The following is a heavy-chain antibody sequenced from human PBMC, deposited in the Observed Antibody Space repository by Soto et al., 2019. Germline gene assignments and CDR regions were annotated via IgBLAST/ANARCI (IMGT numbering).Heavy chain of an antibody. J-gene: IGHJ6*02. CDR1: GYTFTNYA. CDR3: AREGGSNSWYGVGYYYYGMDV. D-gene: IGHD6-13*01. V-gene: IGHV1-18*04. CDR2: ISAYNGDT. Sequence: QVQLVQSGAEVKKPGASVKVSCKASGYTFTNYAISWVRQAPGQGLEWMGWISAYNGDTKYAQKLQGRVTMTTDTSTTTAYMELRSLRSDDAAAYFCAREGGSNSWYGVGYYYYGMDVWGQGTTVTVSS.